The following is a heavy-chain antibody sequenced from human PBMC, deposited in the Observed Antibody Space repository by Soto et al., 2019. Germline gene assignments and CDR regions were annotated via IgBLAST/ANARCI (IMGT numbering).Heavy chain of an antibody. CDR1: GGTFSSYA. Sequence: QVQLMQSGAEVKKPGSSVKVSCKASGGTFSSYAISWVRQAPGQGLEWMGGIIPIFGTANYAQKFQGRVTITADESTSTAYMELSSLRSEDTAVYYCARAGYCSSTSCYRYGMDVWGQGTTVTVSS. CDR2: IIPIFGTA. J-gene: IGHJ6*02. D-gene: IGHD2-2*01. V-gene: IGHV1-69*01. CDR3: ARAGYCSSTSCYRYGMDV.